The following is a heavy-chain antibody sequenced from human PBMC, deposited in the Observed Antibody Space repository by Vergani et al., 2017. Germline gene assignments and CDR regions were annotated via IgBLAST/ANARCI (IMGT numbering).Heavy chain of an antibody. V-gene: IGHV3-23*01. CDR1: GFTFSSYA. J-gene: IGHJ4*02. Sequence: EVQLLESGGGLVQPGGSLRLSCAASGFTFSSYAMSWVRQAPGKGLEWVSAISGSGGSTYYADSVKGRFTITRDNSKNTLYLQMNSLRAEDTAVYYCAKGGVYSGGYFAYWGQGTLVTVSS. CDR2: ISGSGGST. D-gene: IGHD1-26*01. CDR3: AKGGVYSGGYFAY.